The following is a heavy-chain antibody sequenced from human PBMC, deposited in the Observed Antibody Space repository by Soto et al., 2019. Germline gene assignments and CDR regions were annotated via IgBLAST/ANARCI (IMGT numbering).Heavy chain of an antibody. CDR2: ISWDGGST. D-gene: IGHD3-10*01. Sequence: GGCLRLSCAASGVTFYDYTMHWVRPAPGKGLEWVSLISWDGGSTYYADSVKGRFTISRDNSKNSLYLQMNSLRTEDTVLYYGEQGALPAGGMAVWGQGTTVTVSS. CDR3: EQGALPAGGMAV. V-gene: IGHV3-43*01. CDR1: GVTFYDYT. J-gene: IGHJ6*02.